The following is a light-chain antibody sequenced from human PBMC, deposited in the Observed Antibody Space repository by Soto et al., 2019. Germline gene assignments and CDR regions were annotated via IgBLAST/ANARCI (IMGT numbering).Light chain of an antibody. CDR2: EVS. CDR3: SSYTSSSTLV. CDR1: SSDVGSYNR. J-gene: IGLJ2*01. Sequence: QSALTQPPSVSGSPGQSVSISCTGTSSDVGSYNRVSWYQQPPGTAPKLIIYEVSNRPSGVPDRFSGSKSGNTASLTVSGLQAEYEADYYCSSYTSSSTLVFGGGTKLTVL. V-gene: IGLV2-18*02.